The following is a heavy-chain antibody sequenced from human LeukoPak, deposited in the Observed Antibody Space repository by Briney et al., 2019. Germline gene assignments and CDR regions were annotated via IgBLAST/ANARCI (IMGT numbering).Heavy chain of an antibody. D-gene: IGHD3-22*01. CDR3: ARDTGLGRYNERRVYSSAGRWFDP. V-gene: IGHV1-3*01. CDR1: GYTFSSNA. CDR2: INAGNGDT. J-gene: IGHJ5*02. Sequence: ASLKVSCKASGYTFSSNAIHWVRQAPGQRLEWMGWINAGNGDTKYSQKFQGRVTITRDTSASTAYMELSSLRSEDTAVYYCARDTGLGRYNERRVYSSAGRWFDPWGQGTLVTASS.